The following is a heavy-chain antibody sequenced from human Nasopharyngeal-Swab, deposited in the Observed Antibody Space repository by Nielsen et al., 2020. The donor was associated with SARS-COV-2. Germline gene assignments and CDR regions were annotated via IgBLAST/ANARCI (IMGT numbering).Heavy chain of an antibody. CDR2: ISSSGSTI. Sequence: GGSLRLSCAASGFTFSDYYMSWIRQAPGKGLEWVSYISSSGSTIYYADSVKGRFTISRDNAKNSLYLRMNSLRAEDTAVYYCARDKEIATTNAYYYYGMDVWGQGTTVTVSS. D-gene: IGHD1-26*01. CDR3: ARDKEIATTNAYYYYGMDV. J-gene: IGHJ6*02. CDR1: GFTFSDYY. V-gene: IGHV3-11*04.